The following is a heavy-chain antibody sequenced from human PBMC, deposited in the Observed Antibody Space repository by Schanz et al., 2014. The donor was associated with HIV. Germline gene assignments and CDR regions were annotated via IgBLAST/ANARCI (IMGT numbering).Heavy chain of an antibody. V-gene: IGHV3-33*03. CDR1: GFTFSSYG. D-gene: IGHD3-16*01. J-gene: IGHJ3*02. CDR2: IWYDGSNT. Sequence: QVQLVESGGGVVQPGRSLRLSCAASGFTFSSYGMHWVRQAPGKGLEWVAVIWYDGSNTYYGDSVKGRFTISRDNSRNTLFLQMDSLRVDDTAVYYCAQMGAFAAFEIWGHGTVVTVSS. CDR3: AQMGAFAAFEI.